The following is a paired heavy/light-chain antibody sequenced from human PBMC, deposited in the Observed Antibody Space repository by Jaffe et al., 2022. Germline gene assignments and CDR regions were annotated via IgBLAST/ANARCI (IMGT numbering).Heavy chain of an antibody. Sequence: QVQLVESGGGVVQPGGSLRLSCAASGFTFSTSGMHWVRQAPGKGLEWVSFIRYDGSNKYYADSVKGRFTISRDNSKNTLYLQMNSLRAEDTAVYYCAKEIPGGSGWYYYFDLWGRGTLVTVSS. V-gene: IGHV3-30*02. D-gene: IGHD6-19*01. CDR1: GFTFSTSG. J-gene: IGHJ2*01. CDR2: IRYDGSNK. CDR3: AKEIPGGSGWYYYFDL.
Light chain of an antibody. Sequence: ENVLSQSPGTLSLSPGERATLSCRASQTVTSNYLAWYQQKPGQAPRLLIYGASSRATGIPDRFSGSGSGTDFTLTISRLEPEDFTVYYCQQYGSSPGTFGQGTKVEIK. V-gene: IGKV3-20*01. CDR3: QQYGSSPGT. J-gene: IGKJ1*01. CDR2: GAS. CDR1: QTVTSNY.